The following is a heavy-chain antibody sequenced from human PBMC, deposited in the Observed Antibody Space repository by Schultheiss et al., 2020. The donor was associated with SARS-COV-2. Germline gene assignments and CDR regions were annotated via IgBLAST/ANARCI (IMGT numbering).Heavy chain of an antibody. D-gene: IGHD3-22*01. CDR3: VRGYYDSSRITFDY. CDR2: IKCDGSEK. CDR1: GFTFSSSW. J-gene: IGHJ4*02. Sequence: GSLRLSCAASGFTFSSSWMHWVCQAPEKGLEWVADIKCDGSEKYYVDSVKGRLTISRDNAKNSLYLQVNSLRAEDMTVYYCVRGYYDSSRITFDYWGQGTLVTVSS. V-gene: IGHV3-52*01.